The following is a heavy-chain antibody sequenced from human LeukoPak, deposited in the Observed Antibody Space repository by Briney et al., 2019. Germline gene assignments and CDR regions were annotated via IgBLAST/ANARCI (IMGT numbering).Heavy chain of an antibody. D-gene: IGHD1-26*01. Sequence: SETLSLTCTVSGGSISSSSYYWGWIRQPPGKGLEWIGSIYYSGYTYYNPSVESRVTISVDTSKNQFSLNLSSVTAADTAVYYCAKSGGSGLIDYWGQGTLVTVSS. V-gene: IGHV4-39*01. CDR1: GGSISSSSYY. J-gene: IGHJ4*02. CDR2: IYYSGYT. CDR3: AKSGGSGLIDY.